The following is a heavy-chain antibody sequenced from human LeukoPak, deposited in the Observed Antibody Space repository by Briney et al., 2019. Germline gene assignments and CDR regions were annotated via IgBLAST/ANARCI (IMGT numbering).Heavy chain of an antibody. V-gene: IGHV1-18*01. CDR3: ARASASRTNSNSYYFETTKKNAFDI. CDR2: ISVYNGDK. J-gene: IGHJ3*02. CDR1: GYTFENYG. D-gene: IGHD3-22*01. Sequence: ASVKVSCKPSGYTFENYGITWVRQAPGQGLEWMGWISVYNGDKNYAQKLQGRVTMTTDTSTRTDYMELRSLSSDDTAVYYCARASASRTNSNSYYFETTKKNAFDIWGQGTMVIVSS.